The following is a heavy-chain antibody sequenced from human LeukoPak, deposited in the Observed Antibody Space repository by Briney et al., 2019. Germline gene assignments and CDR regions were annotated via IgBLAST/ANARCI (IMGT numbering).Heavy chain of an antibody. D-gene: IGHD3-10*01. CDR2: IFHTGST. CDR1: GDSISSGAYS. V-gene: IGHV4-30-2*01. CDR3: ARELWFANAPGSWLDP. J-gene: IGHJ5*02. Sequence: PSETLSLTCVVSGDSISSGAYSWSWIRQPPGKGLEWIGYIFHTGSTFYNPSLKSRVTISVDNSKNQFSLRLSSVTAADTAVYYCARELWFANAPGSWLDPWSQGTLVTVSS.